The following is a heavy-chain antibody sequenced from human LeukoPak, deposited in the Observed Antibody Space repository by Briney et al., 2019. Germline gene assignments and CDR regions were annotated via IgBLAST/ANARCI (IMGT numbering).Heavy chain of an antibody. V-gene: IGHV1-18*01. CDR1: GYTFTSYG. D-gene: IGHD2-21*02. Sequence: ASVKVSCKASGYTFTSYGISWVRQAPGQGLEWMGWISAYNGNTNYAQKLQGRVTMTTDTSTSTAYMELRSLRSDDTAVYYCARDPIGVVVTARSIDYWGQGTLVTDSS. J-gene: IGHJ4*02. CDR3: ARDPIGVVVTARSIDY. CDR2: ISAYNGNT.